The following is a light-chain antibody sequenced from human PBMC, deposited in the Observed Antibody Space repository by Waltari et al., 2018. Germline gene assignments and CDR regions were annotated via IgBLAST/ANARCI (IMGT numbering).Light chain of an antibody. CDR2: GAS. CDR3: QQSSSTPPWT. V-gene: IGKV1-39*01. J-gene: IGKJ1*01. CDR1: QSISSY. Sequence: DIQMTQSPSSLSASVGDRVTITCRASQSISSYLNWYQPKPGKAPKLLIYGASSLQSGVPSRFSGSGSGTDFTLTISSLQPEDFATYYCQQSSSTPPWTFGQGTKVEI.